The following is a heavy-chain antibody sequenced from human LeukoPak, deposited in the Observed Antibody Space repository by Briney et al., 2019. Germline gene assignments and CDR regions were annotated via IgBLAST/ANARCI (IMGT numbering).Heavy chain of an antibody. CDR1: GFTFNIYS. CDR3: ARVGGGYD. Sequence: GGSLRLSCAASGFTFNIYSMHWVRQAPGKGLEWVAVISYDGSNKYYADSVKGRFTIYRDNSKNTLSLQMNSLRGEDTAVYYCARVGGGYDWGQGTLVTVSS. CDR2: ISYDGSNK. V-gene: IGHV3-30-3*01. J-gene: IGHJ4*02. D-gene: IGHD1-26*01.